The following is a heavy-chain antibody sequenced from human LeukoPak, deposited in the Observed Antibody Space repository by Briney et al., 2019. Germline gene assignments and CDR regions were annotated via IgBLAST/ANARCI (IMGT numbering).Heavy chain of an antibody. CDR2: IYSNGIT. CDR3: ARRAYYDTSGYYPASGYFDL. D-gene: IGHD3-22*01. CDR1: GGSIFSYY. Sequence: SETLSLTCTVSGGSIFSYYFNWIRQPQGKGLEWIGYIYSNGITNYNPSLRSRGTISIATSKNQFSLRLRSVTAADTAIYYCARRAYYDTSGYYPASGYFDLWGRGTLVTVSS. J-gene: IGHJ2*01. V-gene: IGHV4-4*08.